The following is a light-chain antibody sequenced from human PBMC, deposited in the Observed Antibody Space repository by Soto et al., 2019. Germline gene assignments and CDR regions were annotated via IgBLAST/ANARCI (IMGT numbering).Light chain of an antibody. J-gene: IGLJ1*01. Sequence: SVLTQPASVSGSPGQSITISCTGTRSDVGGYNYVSWYQQHPAKVPKLMIYDVSNRPSGVSDRFSGSKSGNPASLTISGLQAEDEADYYCYSYTTSSTYVFGTGTKSPS. CDR3: YSYTTSSTYV. CDR2: DVS. V-gene: IGLV2-14*01. CDR1: RSDVGGYNY.